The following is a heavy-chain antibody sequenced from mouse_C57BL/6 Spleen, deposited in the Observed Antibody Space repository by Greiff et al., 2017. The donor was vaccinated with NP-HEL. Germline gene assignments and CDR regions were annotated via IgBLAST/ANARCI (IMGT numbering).Heavy chain of an antibody. Sequence: DVQLQESGPGLVKPSQSLSLTCSVTGYSITSGYYWNWIRQFPGNKLEWMGYISYDGSNNYNPSLKNRISITRDTSKNQFFLKLNSVTTEDTATYYCARGYGSSYDAMDYWGQGTSVTVSS. J-gene: IGHJ4*01. CDR1: GYSITSGYY. CDR2: ISYDGSN. V-gene: IGHV3-6*01. CDR3: ARGYGSSYDAMDY. D-gene: IGHD1-1*01.